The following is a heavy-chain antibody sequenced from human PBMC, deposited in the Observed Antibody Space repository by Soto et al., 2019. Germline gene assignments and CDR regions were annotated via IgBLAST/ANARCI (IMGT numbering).Heavy chain of an antibody. D-gene: IGHD3-10*01. J-gene: IGHJ3*02. V-gene: IGHV1-8*01. CDR2: MNPNSGNT. CDR3: ARGDVLLWFGELSDAFDI. Sequence: ASVKVSCKASGYTFTSYDINWVRQATGQGLERMGWMNPNSGNTGYAQKFQGRVTMTRNTSISTAYMELSSLRSEDTAVYYCARGDVLLWFGELSDAFDIWGQGTMVTVSS. CDR1: GYTFTSYD.